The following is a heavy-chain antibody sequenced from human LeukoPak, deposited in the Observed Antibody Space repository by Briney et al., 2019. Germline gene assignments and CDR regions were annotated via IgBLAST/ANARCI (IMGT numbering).Heavy chain of an antibody. V-gene: IGHV4-39*01. J-gene: IGHJ4*02. Sequence: KPSETLSLTCTVSGGSISSSSYYWGWIRQPPGKGLEWIGSINYSGSTYYNPSLRSRVTISVDTSKNQFSLKLTSMTAADTAVYYCARRPAGAAVAVPYFDYWGQGTLVTVSS. CDR3: ARRPAGAAVAVPYFDY. CDR2: INYSGST. D-gene: IGHD6-19*01. CDR1: GGSISSSSYY.